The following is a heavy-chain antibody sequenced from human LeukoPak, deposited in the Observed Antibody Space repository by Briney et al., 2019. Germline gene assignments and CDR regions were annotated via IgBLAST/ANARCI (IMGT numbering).Heavy chain of an antibody. CDR1: GFTFSNYA. CDR2: ISYGGNNK. J-gene: IGHJ4*02. CDR3: ARDPSYDFWSGSLDY. D-gene: IGHD3-3*01. V-gene: IGHV3-30-3*01. Sequence: GRSPRLSCAASGFTFSNYAMHWVRQAPGKGLEWVAVISYGGNNKYYADSVKGRFTISRDNSKNTLYLRMNSLRAEDTAVYYCARDPSYDFWSGSLDYWGQGTLVTVSS.